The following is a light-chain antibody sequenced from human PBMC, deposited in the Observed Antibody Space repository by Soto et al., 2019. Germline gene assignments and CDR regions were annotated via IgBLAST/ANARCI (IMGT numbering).Light chain of an antibody. J-gene: IGLJ2*01. CDR1: SSDMGTYNL. V-gene: IGLV2-23*02. Sequence: QSALTQPASVSGSPGQSITISCTGTSSDMGTYNLVSWYQQHPGKAPKLIIYEANKRPSGVSNRFSGSKSGTTASLTISGLQAEDEAAYHCCSYATGSTVIFGGGTKVTVL. CDR3: CSYATGSTVI. CDR2: EAN.